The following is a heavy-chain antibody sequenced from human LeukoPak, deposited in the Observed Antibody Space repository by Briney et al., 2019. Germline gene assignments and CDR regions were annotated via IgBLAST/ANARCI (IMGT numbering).Heavy chain of an antibody. CDR1: GFTFSSYA. CDR2: ISYDGSNK. V-gene: IGHV3-30-3*01. Sequence: GRSLRLSCAASGFTFSSYAMHWVRQAPGKGLEWVAVISYDGSNKYYADSVKGRFTISRDNAKNSLYLQMNSLRAEDTAVYYCGRYCSAASCRDIDYWGQGTLVTVSS. CDR3: GRYCSAASCRDIDY. J-gene: IGHJ4*02. D-gene: IGHD2-15*01.